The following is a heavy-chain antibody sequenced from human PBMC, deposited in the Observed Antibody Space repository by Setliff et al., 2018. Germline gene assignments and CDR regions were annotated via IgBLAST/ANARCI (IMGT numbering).Heavy chain of an antibody. CDR3: RFWSGYYKKDY. V-gene: IGHV4-34*01. CDR1: GDSFSDYY. D-gene: IGHD3-3*01. Sequence: SETLSLTCAVYGDSFSDYYWSWLRQPPGKGLEWIEEVNHRGDTNYSPSLRGRVTMTVDAARKQLSLKISSMTAADAAVYYCRFWSGYYKKDYWGQGTLVTVSS. J-gene: IGHJ4*01. CDR2: VNHRGDT.